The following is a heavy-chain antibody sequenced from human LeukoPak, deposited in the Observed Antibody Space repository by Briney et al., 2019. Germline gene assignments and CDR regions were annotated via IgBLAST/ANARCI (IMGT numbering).Heavy chain of an antibody. J-gene: IGHJ5*02. Sequence: ASVKVSCKASGGTFSSYAISWVRQAPGQGLEWMGGIIPIFGKANYAQKFQGRVTITADESTSTAYMELSSLRSEDTAVYYCARPELGYCSSTSCYEVWFDPWGQGTLVTVSS. D-gene: IGHD2-2*01. V-gene: IGHV1-69*13. CDR3: ARPELGYCSSTSCYEVWFDP. CDR1: GGTFSSYA. CDR2: IIPIFGKA.